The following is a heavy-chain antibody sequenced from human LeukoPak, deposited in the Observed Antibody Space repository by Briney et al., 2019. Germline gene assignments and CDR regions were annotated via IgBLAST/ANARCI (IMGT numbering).Heavy chain of an antibody. D-gene: IGHD4-23*01. CDR2: ISSSGSTI. CDR3: ARGGSTTTVDTLLDY. V-gene: IGHV3-11*01. CDR1: GFTFSDYY. Sequence: GGSLRLSCAVSGFTFSDYYMSWIRQAPGKGLEWVSYISSSGSTIRYADSVKGRFTISRDNAKKSLYLQMSSLRAEDTAVYYCARGGSTTTVDTLLDYWGQGTLVTVSS. J-gene: IGHJ4*02.